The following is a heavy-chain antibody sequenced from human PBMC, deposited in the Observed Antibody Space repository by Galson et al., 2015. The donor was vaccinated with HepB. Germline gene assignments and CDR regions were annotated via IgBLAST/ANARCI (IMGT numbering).Heavy chain of an antibody. Sequence: SCKASGYTFTSYYMHWVRQAPGQGLEWMGIINPSGGSTSYAQKFQGRVTMTRDTSTSTVYMELSSLRSEDTAVYYCAGDLRYDSSGYYVRWFDPWGQGTLVTVSS. CDR2: INPSGGST. D-gene: IGHD3-22*01. J-gene: IGHJ5*02. CDR3: AGDLRYDSSGYYVRWFDP. CDR1: GYTFTSYY. V-gene: IGHV1-46*01.